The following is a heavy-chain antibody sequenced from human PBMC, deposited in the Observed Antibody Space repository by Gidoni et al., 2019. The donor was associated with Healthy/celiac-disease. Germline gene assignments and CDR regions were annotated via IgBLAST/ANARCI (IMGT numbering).Heavy chain of an antibody. Sequence: EVQLVESGGGLVQHGGSVRLSCAASGFTVRSHYMSWVRQAPGKGLEWVSVIYSGGSTYYADSVKGRFTISRDNSKNTLYLHMNSLRAEDTAVYYCARGYCSGGSCYPIDYWGQVTLVTVSS. CDR3: ARGYCSGGSCYPIDY. CDR1: GFTVRSHY. CDR2: IYSGGST. D-gene: IGHD2-15*01. J-gene: IGHJ4*02. V-gene: IGHV3-66*01.